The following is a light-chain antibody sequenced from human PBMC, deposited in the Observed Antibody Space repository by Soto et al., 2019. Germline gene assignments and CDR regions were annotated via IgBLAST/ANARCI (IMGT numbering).Light chain of an antibody. CDR1: RSDVGAYDC. V-gene: IGLV2-14*03. Sequence: QSVLTHPASVSGSPGQSITISCTGTRSDVGAYDCVSWYQQHPDKAPKLMIYEVSNRPSGVSHRFSGSKSVNTATLTISGLQAEDEADYYCSSYTTSSTRVFGTGTKVTVL. CDR2: EVS. CDR3: SSYTTSSTRV. J-gene: IGLJ1*01.